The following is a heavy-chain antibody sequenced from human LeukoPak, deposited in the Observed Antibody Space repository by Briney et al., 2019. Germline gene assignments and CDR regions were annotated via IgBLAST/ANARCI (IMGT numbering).Heavy chain of an antibody. J-gene: IGHJ6*03. CDR2: IKQDGSEK. V-gene: IGHV3-7*01. CDR1: GCTFSSYW. CDR3: ARDPSSYYYYMDV. Sequence: GGSLRLSCAASGCTFSSYWMSWVRQAPGKGLEWVANIKQDGSEKYYVDSVKGRFTISRDNAKNSLYLQMNSLRAEDTAVYYCARDPSSYYYYMDVWGKGTTVTVSS.